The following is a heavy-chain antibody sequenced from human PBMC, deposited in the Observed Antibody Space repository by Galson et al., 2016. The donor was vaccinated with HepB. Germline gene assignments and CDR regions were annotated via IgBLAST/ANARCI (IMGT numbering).Heavy chain of an antibody. D-gene: IGHD6-19*01. Sequence: TLSLTCTVSGGSINNGNYYWSWIRQPAGKGLEWIGRIYDSGNTNNNPSLKSRVTMPVDTSKNRFSLRLTSVTAADTAGYYCARVTVSSGWSIDYWGQGTLVTVSS. V-gene: IGHV4-61*02. CDR2: IYDSGNT. CDR3: ARVTVSSGWSIDY. J-gene: IGHJ4*02. CDR1: GGSINNGNYY.